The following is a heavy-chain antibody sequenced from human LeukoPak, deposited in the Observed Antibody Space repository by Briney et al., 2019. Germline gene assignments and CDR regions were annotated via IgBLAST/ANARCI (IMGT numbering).Heavy chain of an antibody. J-gene: IGHJ4*02. Sequence: GGSLRLSCAASGFTFSSYSMNWVRQAPGKGLEWVSSISSTSTYIYYADSMKGRFIISRDNARSSLYLEMNSLRAEDTAVYYCARIIGISGTYPTDYWGQGTLVTVSS. CDR2: ISSTSTYI. V-gene: IGHV3-21*06. CDR1: GFTFSSYS. CDR3: ARIIGISGTYPTDY. D-gene: IGHD1-26*01.